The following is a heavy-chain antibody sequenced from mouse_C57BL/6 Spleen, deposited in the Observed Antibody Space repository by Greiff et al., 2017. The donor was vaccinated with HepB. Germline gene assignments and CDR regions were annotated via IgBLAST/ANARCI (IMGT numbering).Heavy chain of an antibody. CDR3: AKQGYYSNSFAY. J-gene: IGHJ3*01. V-gene: IGHV2-9*01. D-gene: IGHD2-5*01. Sequence: VKLMESGPGLVEPSQSLSISCNVTGYSFTSYGVEWVRQPPGKGLEWLGVIWGGGSTNYNSDLMSRLSISKENSTSQVFLKMNSLQTDDTAMYYCAKQGYYSNSFAYWGQGTLVTVSA. CDR2: IWGGGST. CDR1: GYSFTSYG.